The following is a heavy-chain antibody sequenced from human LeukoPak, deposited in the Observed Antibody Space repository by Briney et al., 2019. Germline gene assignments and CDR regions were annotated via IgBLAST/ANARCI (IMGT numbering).Heavy chain of an antibody. CDR3: ARVHSDSRGYYQHDY. CDR2: ISSSSSYI. CDR1: GFTFISYS. J-gene: IGHJ4*02. Sequence: GGSLRLSCAASGFTFISYSMNWVRQAPGKGLEWVSSISSSSSYIYYADSVKGRFTISRDNAKNSLYLQMNSLRAEDTAVYYCARVHSDSRGYYQHDYWGQGTLVTVSS. V-gene: IGHV3-21*01. D-gene: IGHD3-22*01.